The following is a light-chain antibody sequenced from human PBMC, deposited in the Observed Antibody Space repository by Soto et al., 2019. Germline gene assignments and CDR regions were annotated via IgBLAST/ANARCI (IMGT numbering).Light chain of an antibody. CDR3: QQYGTLPFT. V-gene: IGKV3-20*01. Sequence: EIVWTQSPGTLSFSPGDIATLSCRASESVGDTYVAWYQQRSGQAPRLLIYGTSIRAAGIPDRFSGSGSGTDFTLTISGLEPEDCAVYSCQQYGTLPFTFGPGTKVDI. CDR2: GTS. J-gene: IGKJ3*01. CDR1: ESVGDTY.